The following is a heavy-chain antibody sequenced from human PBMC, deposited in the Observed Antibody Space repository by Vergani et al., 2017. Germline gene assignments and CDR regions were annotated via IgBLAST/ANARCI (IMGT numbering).Heavy chain of an antibody. D-gene: IGHD5-18*01. J-gene: IGHJ4*02. CDR2: IRNKAYGGTT. Sequence: EVQPVESGGGLVKPGGSLRLSCTTSGFTFSSVWMSWVRQAPGKGLEWVAFIRNKAYGGTTEYAASVKGRFTISRDDSKRLAYLQLSGLKTEDTAVYFCSRGRGYSFGYSDYWGQGTLVTVSS. CDR1: GFTFSSVW. V-gene: IGHV3-49*04. CDR3: SRGRGYSFGYSDY.